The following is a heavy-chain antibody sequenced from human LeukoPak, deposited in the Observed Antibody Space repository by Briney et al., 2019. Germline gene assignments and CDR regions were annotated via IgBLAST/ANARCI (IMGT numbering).Heavy chain of an antibody. Sequence: SVKVSCKASGGTFSSYAISWVRQAPGQGLEWMGGIIPIFGTANYAQKFQGRVTITADESTSTAYMELSSLRSEDAAVYYCARAPEELYNFWSGLLDYWGQGTLVTVSS. J-gene: IGHJ4*02. CDR2: IIPIFGTA. CDR1: GGTFSSYA. CDR3: ARAPEELYNFWSGLLDY. V-gene: IGHV1-69*13. D-gene: IGHD3-3*01.